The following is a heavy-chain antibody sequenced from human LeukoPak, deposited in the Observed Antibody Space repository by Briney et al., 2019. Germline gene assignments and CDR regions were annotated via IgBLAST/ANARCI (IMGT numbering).Heavy chain of an antibody. CDR2: INSDGSST. CDR1: GFTFSSYW. V-gene: IGHV3-74*01. J-gene: IGHJ6*03. CDR3: ARDRGSSWVYYYYMDV. D-gene: IGHD6-13*01. Sequence: GGSLRLSCAASGFTFSSYWMHWVRQAPGKGLVWVSRINSDGSSTSYADSVKGRFTISRDNAKNTLYLQMNSLRAEDTAVYYCARDRGSSWVYYYYMDVWGKGTPVTVSS.